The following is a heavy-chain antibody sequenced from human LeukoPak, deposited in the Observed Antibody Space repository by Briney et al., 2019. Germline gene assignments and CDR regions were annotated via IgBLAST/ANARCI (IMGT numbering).Heavy chain of an antibody. CDR2: ISYDGSNK. Sequence: GRSLRLSCAASGFTFSSYGMHWVRQAPGKGLEWGAVISYDGSNKYYADSVKGRFTISRDNSKNTLYLQMNSLRAEDTAVYYCAKGVVRGVIRNWFDPWGQGTLVTVSS. CDR1: GFTFSSYG. V-gene: IGHV3-30*18. CDR3: AKGVVRGVIRNWFDP. J-gene: IGHJ5*02. D-gene: IGHD3-10*01.